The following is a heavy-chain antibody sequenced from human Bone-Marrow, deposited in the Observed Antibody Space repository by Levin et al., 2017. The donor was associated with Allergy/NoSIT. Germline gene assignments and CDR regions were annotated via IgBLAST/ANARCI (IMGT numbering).Heavy chain of an antibody. Sequence: SETLSLTCAVSGGSLGGYYWSWLRQPPGKGLEWIGEVSHHAISTYNPSLDSRVTILVDPSRNHFSLDLHSVTAADTGVYYCAVFSLRYGTFDIWGQGTMVTVS. CDR2: VSHHAIS. D-gene: IGHD4-17*01. CDR1: GGSLGGYY. V-gene: IGHV4-34*01. J-gene: IGHJ3*02. CDR3: AVFSLRYGTFDI.